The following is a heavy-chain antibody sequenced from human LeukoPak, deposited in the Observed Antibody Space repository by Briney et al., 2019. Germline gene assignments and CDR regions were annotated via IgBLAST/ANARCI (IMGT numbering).Heavy chain of an antibody. CDR2: IYYSGST. CDR1: GGSISSYY. V-gene: IGHV4-59*01. Sequence: SETLSLTCTVSGGSISSYYWSWIRQPPGKGLEWIGYIYYSGSTNYNPSLKSRVTISVDTSKNQFSLKLGSVTAADTAVYYCARVTAAAGYFDYWGQGTLVTVSS. J-gene: IGHJ4*02. CDR3: ARVTAAAGYFDY. D-gene: IGHD6-13*01.